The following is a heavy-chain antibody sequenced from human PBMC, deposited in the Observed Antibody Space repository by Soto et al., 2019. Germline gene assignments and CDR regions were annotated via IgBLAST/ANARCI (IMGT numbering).Heavy chain of an antibody. Sequence: QVHLEQSGAEVKKPGASVKVSCKASGYTFTKYAMHWVRQAPGQGLEWMGWINGGSGYTTYSQKFQDRVTISRDTSASTAYMELSSLRSEDTAIYYCARFDPRRPGGVLSYYRDNNGPTWDYYGMDVWGQGTTVTVSS. D-gene: IGHD3-16*02. CDR1: GYTFTKYA. CDR2: INGGSGYT. V-gene: IGHV1-3*01. CDR3: ARFDPRRPGGVLSYYRDNNGPTWDYYGMDV. J-gene: IGHJ6*02.